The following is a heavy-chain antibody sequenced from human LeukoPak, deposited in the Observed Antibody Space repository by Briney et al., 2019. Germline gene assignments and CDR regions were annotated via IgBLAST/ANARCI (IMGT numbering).Heavy chain of an antibody. D-gene: IGHD3-10*02. V-gene: IGHV4-59*01. J-gene: IGHJ4*02. CDR1: DGSIRTYY. CDR3: ASYHFRGDTSHYFDY. Sequence: SETLSLTCSVSDGSIRTYYWSWIRQPPGKGLEWIGYMYYSGSANYNPSLKSRVTISVDTSRNQFSLKLSSVTAADTAVYFCASYHFRGDTSHYFDYWGQGTLVTVSS. CDR2: MYYSGSA.